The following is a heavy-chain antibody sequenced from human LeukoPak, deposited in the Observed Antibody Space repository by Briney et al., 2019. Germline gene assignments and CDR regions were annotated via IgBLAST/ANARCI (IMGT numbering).Heavy chain of an antibody. D-gene: IGHD4-4*01. CDR1: GGSISSGGYS. CDR3: ARAGSVIDYYYGMDV. V-gene: IGHV4-30-2*01. CDR2: IYHSGST. Sequence: SETLSLTCAVSGGSISSGGYSWSWIRQPPGKGLEGIGYIYHSGSTYYNPSLKSRVTISVDRSKNQFSLKLSSVTAADAAVYYCARAGSVIDYYYGMDVWGQGTTVTVSS. J-gene: IGHJ6*02.